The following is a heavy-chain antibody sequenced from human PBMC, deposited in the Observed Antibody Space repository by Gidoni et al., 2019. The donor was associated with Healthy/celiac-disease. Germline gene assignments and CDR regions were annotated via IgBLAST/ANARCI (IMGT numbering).Heavy chain of an antibody. D-gene: IGHD6-13*01. V-gene: IGHV3-21*01. CDR3: ARVLGSSSWSRSYWYFDL. CDR2: SSSSSYI. Sequence: SSSSSYIYYADSVKGRFTISRDNAKNSLYLQMNSLRAEDTAVYYCARVLGSSSWSRSYWYFDLWGRGTLVTVSS. J-gene: IGHJ2*01.